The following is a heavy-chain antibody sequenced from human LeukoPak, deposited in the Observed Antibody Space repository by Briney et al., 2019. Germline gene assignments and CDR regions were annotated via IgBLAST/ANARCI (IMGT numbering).Heavy chain of an antibody. CDR2: IIPILGIA. CDR1: GGTFSSYA. CDR3: ARSGEAAAGTFGY. D-gene: IGHD6-13*01. J-gene: IGHJ4*02. Sequence: SVKVSCKASGGTFSSYAISWVRQAPGQGLEWMGRIIPILGIANYAQKFQGRVTITADKSTSTAYMELSSLRSEDTAVYYCARSGEAAAGTFGYWGQGTLDTVSS. V-gene: IGHV1-69*04.